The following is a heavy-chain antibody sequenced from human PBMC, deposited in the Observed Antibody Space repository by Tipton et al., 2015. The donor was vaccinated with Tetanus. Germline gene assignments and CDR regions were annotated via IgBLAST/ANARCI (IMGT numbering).Heavy chain of an antibody. D-gene: IGHD3-3*01. V-gene: IGHV4-59*01. CDR1: GGSISSYY. Sequence: LRLSCTVSGGSISSYYWSWIRQPPGKGLEWIGYIYYSGSTNYNPSLKSRVTISVDTSKNQFSLKLSSVTAADTAVYYCARDVGEFSSGYLSSWFDPWGQGTLVTVSS. CDR2: IYYSGST. J-gene: IGHJ5*02. CDR3: ARDVGEFSSGYLSSWFDP.